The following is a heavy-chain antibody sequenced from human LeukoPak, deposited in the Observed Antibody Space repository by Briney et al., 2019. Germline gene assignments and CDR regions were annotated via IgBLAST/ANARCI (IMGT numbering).Heavy chain of an antibody. V-gene: IGHV1-2*02. CDR3: ARADQHYYYYMDV. Sequence: GASVKVSCKASGYTFTGYYMHWVRQAPGQGLEWVGWINPNSGGTNYAQKFQGRVTMTKDTSISTAYMELSRLRSDDTAVYYCARADQHYYYYMDVWGKGTTVTVSS. CDR1: GYTFTGYY. CDR2: INPNSGGT. J-gene: IGHJ6*03.